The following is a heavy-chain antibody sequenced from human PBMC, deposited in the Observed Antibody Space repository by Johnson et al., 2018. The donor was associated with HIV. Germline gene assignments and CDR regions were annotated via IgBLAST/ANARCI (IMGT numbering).Heavy chain of an antibody. CDR1: GFTLSSNY. CDR3: AKERAYIRSFDI. J-gene: IGHJ3*02. CDR2: IYSGDST. D-gene: IGHD1-14*01. V-gene: IGHV3-66*01. Sequence: EVQLVESGGGVVQPGRSLRLSCAASGFTLSSNYMSWVRQAPGKGLEWVSLIYSGDSTYYADSVKGRFTISRDNSKNTLYLQMNSLRAEDTAMYYCAKERAYIRSFDIWGQGTVVTVSS.